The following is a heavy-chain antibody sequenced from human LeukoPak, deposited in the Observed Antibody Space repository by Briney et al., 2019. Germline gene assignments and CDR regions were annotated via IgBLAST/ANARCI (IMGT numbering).Heavy chain of an antibody. CDR2: IKSKTDGGTT. J-gene: IGHJ4*02. CDR3: TVSITIFGVVISVDVDY. D-gene: IGHD3-3*01. V-gene: IGHV3-15*01. Sequence: GGSLRLSCAASGFTFSNAWMSWVRQAPGKGLEWVGRIKSKTDGGTTDYAAPVKGRFTISRDDSKNTLYLQMNSLKTEDTAVYYCTVSITIFGVVISVDVDYWGQGTLVTVSS. CDR1: GFTFSNAW.